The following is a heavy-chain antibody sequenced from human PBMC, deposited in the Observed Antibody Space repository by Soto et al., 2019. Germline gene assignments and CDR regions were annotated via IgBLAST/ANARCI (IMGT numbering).Heavy chain of an antibody. CDR2: IRSKANSYAT. D-gene: IGHD4-17*01. CDR3: TRQADYGDYTDAFDI. V-gene: IGHV3-73*01. CDR1: GFTFSGSA. J-gene: IGHJ3*02. Sequence: LRLSCAASGFTFSGSAMHWVRQASGKGLEWVGRIRSKANSYATAYAASVKGRFTISRDDSKNTAYLQMNSLKTEDTAVYYCTRQADYGDYTDAFDIWGQGTMVTVSS.